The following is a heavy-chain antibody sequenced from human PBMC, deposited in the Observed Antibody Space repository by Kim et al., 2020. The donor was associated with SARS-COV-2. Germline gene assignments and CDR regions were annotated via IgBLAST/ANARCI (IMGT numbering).Heavy chain of an antibody. D-gene: IGHD3-10*01. V-gene: IGHV3-64D*06. CDR1: GFTFSSYA. J-gene: IGHJ4*02. CDR3: VKDLGITMVRGRFDY. Sequence: GGSLRLSCSASGFTFSSYAMHWVRQAPGKGLEYVSAISSNGGSTYYADSVKGRFTISRDNSKNTLYLQMSSLRAEDTAVYYCVKDLGITMVRGRFDYWGQGTLVTVSS. CDR2: ISSNGGST.